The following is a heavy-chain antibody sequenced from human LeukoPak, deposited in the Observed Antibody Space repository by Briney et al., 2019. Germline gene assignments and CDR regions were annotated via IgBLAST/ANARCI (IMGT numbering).Heavy chain of an antibody. CDR1: GGSISSSSYY. CDR3: ATRAGITMIVVVIPGAFDI. Sequence: SETLSLTCTVSGGSISSSSYYWGWIRQPPGKGLEWIGSIYYSGSTYYNPSLKSRVTISVDTSKNQFSLKLSSVTAADTAVYYCATRAGITMIVVVIPGAFDIWGQGTMVTVSS. V-gene: IGHV4-39*07. D-gene: IGHD3-22*01. CDR2: IYYSGST. J-gene: IGHJ3*02.